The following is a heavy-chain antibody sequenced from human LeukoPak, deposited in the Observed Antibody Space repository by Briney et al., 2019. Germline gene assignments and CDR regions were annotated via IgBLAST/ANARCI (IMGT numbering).Heavy chain of an antibody. CDR2: ISYDGSNK. CDR3: ARGKYGGYFIDY. D-gene: IGHD5-12*01. Sequence: PGGSLRLSCAASGFTFSSYAMHWVRQAPGKGLEWVAVISYDGSNKYYADSVKGRFTISRDTSKNTVYLQMNSLRAEDTAVYYCARGKYGGYFIDYWGQGTLVTVSS. J-gene: IGHJ4*02. CDR1: GFTFSSYA. V-gene: IGHV3-30-3*01.